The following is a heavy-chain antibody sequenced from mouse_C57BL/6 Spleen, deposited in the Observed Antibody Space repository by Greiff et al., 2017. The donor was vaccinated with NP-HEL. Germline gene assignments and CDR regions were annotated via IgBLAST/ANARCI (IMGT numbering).Heavy chain of an antibody. CDR2: IHPSDSDT. D-gene: IGHD2-12*01. J-gene: IGHJ1*03. V-gene: IGHV1-74*01. CDR1: GYTFTSYW. Sequence: QVQLKQPGAELVKPGASVKVSCKASGYTFTSYWMHWVKQRPGQGLEWIGRIHPSDSDTNYNQKFKGKATLTVDKSSSTAYMQLSSLTSEDSAVYYCAISGGLTSWYFDVWGTGTTVTVSS. CDR3: AISGGLTSWYFDV.